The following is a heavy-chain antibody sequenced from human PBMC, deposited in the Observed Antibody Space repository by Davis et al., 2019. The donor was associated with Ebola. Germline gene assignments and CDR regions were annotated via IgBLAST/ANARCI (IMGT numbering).Heavy chain of an antibody. J-gene: IGHJ3*02. CDR1: GYTFTSYA. Sequence: AASVKVSCKASGYTFTSYAMHWVRQAPGQRLEWMGWLNAGNGNTKYSQKFQGRVTITRDTSASTAYMELSSLRSEDTAVYYCARDTTYSSGSDIWGQGTMVTVSS. D-gene: IGHD6-19*01. CDR3: ARDTTYSSGSDI. CDR2: LNAGNGNT. V-gene: IGHV1-3*01.